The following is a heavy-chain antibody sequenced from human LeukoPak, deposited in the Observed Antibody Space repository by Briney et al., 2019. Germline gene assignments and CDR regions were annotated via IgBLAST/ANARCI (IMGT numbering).Heavy chain of an antibody. CDR2: IKSDGITI. D-gene: IGHD1-20*01. J-gene: IGHJ4*02. CDR3: LRDLNWSLDQ. V-gene: IGHV3-74*01. CDR1: GFTFSNYM. Sequence: GGSLRLSCAASGFTFSNYMMHWVRQAPGKGLVWVSRIKSDGITITYADSVKGRFTISRDNAKNTLYLQMNCLRAEDTAVYYCLRDLNWSLDQWGQGTLVTVSS.